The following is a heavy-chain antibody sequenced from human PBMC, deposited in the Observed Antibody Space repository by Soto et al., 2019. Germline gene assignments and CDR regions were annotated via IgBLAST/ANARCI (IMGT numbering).Heavy chain of an antibody. D-gene: IGHD2-2*01. J-gene: IGHJ4*02. CDR2: IIPIFGTA. V-gene: IGHV1-69*12. CDR3: ARESSHRDGWDY. CDR1: GGTFSSYA. Sequence: QVQLVQSGAEVKKPGSSVKVSCKASGGTFSSYAISWVRQAPGQGLEWMGGIIPIFGTANYAQKFQGRVTITADESTRTAYMELISLRSEVTAGYYCARESSHRDGWDYWGQGTLVTVSS.